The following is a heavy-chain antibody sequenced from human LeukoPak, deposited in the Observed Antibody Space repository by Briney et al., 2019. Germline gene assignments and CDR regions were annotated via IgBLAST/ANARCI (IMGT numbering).Heavy chain of an antibody. Sequence: GGSLRLSCAASGFTFSSYSMNWARQAPGKGLEWVSSISSSSSYIYYADSVKGRFTISRDNAKNSLYLQMNSLRAEDTAVYYCAREAAATLAFDIWGQGTMVTVSS. CDR2: ISSSSSYI. D-gene: IGHD6-13*01. V-gene: IGHV3-21*01. J-gene: IGHJ3*02. CDR3: AREAAATLAFDI. CDR1: GFTFSSYS.